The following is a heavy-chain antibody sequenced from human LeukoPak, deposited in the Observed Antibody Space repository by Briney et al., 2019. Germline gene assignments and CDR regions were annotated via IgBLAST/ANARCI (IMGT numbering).Heavy chain of an antibody. D-gene: IGHD3-10*01. CDR3: ARLPITLVRGGHYGMDV. V-gene: IGHV4-59*08. Sequence: SETLSLTCTVSGGSIRNYYWNWIRQPPGKGLEWIGYIYDSGSTNYNPSLKSRVTISVDMSKNQFSLKLSSVTAADTAVYYCARLPITLVRGGHYGMDVWGQGTTVTVSS. J-gene: IGHJ6*02. CDR2: IYDSGST. CDR1: GGSIRNYY.